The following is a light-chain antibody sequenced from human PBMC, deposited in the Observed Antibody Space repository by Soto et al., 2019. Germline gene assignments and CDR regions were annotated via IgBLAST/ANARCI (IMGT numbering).Light chain of an antibody. CDR3: SSYAGSNNWV. J-gene: IGLJ3*02. Sequence: QSALTQPPSASGSPGQSVTISCTGTSSDVGGYNYVSWYQQHPGKAPKLMIYGVSERPSGVPDRFSGSKSGNTASLTVAGLQAEDEADYYCSSYAGSNNWVFGGGTKSPS. CDR2: GVS. V-gene: IGLV2-8*01. CDR1: SSDVGGYNY.